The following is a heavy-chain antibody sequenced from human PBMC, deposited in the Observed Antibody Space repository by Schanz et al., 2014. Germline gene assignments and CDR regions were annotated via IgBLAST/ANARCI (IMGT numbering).Heavy chain of an antibody. Sequence: QVQLVESGGGLVKPGGSLRLSCAASGFTFSDYYMNWIRQAPGKGLEWVSYISNSGYTIYYADSVKGRFTISRDNAKTSLYQKTNSLGAEDLAVYYCARAPPPYSSSPYYWYYGMDVWGQGTTVTVSS. J-gene: IGHJ6*02. V-gene: IGHV3-11*01. CDR1: GFTFSDYY. D-gene: IGHD6-6*01. CDR2: ISNSGYTI. CDR3: ARAPPPYSSSPYYWYYGMDV.